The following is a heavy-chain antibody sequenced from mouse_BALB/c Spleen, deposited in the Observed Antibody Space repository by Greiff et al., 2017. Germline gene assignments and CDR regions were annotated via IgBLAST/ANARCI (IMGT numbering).Heavy chain of an antibody. CDR2: ISYSGST. V-gene: IGHV3-2*02. CDR1: GYSITSDYA. J-gene: IGHJ1*01. Sequence: DVKLQESGPGLVKPSQSLSLTCTVTGYSITSDYAWNWIRQFPGNKLEWMGYISYSGSTSYNPSLKSRISITRDTSKNQFFLQLNSVTTEDTATYYCARCSTVRYFDVWGAGTTVTVSS. CDR3: ARCSTVRYFDV. D-gene: IGHD1-1*01.